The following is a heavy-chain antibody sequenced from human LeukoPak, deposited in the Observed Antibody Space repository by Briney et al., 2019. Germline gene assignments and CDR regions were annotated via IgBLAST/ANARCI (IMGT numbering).Heavy chain of an antibody. V-gene: IGHV3-21*01. CDR2: ISSSSSYI. J-gene: IGHJ4*02. CDR1: RFTFSSYS. D-gene: IGHD4-11*01. Sequence: GGSLRLSCAASRFTFSSYSMDWVRQAPGKGLEWVSSISSSSSYIYYADSVKGRFTTSRDNAKNSLYLRMNSLRAEDTAVYYCARDPPTVTEFDYWGQGTLVTVSS. CDR3: ARDPPTVTEFDY.